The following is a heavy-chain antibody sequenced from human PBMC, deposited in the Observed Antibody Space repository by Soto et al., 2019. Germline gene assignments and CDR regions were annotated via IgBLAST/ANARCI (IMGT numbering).Heavy chain of an antibody. CDR2: IDTSSRTK. CDR3: ARDRYYDSSGYYTDAFDI. CDR1: GFTFISYS. J-gene: IGHJ3*02. Sequence: GGSLRLSCAASGFTFISYSMTWVRQAPGKGLEWVSYIDTSSRTKFYADSVKGRFTISRDNAKNPLFLQMNSLSDEDTAVYYCARDRYYDSSGYYTDAFDIWGQGTMVTVS. D-gene: IGHD3-22*01. V-gene: IGHV3-48*02.